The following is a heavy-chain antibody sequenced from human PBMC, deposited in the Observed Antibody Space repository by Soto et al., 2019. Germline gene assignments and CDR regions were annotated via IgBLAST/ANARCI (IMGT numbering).Heavy chain of an antibody. J-gene: IGHJ4*02. CDR2: IVHSGVNT. CDR3: AKGRTEQQLVLGFDY. D-gene: IGHD6-13*01. Sequence: GSLRLSCAVSGFTFSSYAMSWVRQAPGKGLEWVAAIVHSGVNTYYADSVEGRFSISRDNSKNTLFLQMNSLRAEDTAVYSCAKGRTEQQLVLGFDYWGQGTLVTVSS. V-gene: IGHV3-23*01. CDR1: GFTFSSYA.